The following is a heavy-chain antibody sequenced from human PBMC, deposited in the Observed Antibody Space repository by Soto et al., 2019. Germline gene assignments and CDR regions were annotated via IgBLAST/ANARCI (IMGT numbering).Heavy chain of an antibody. CDR3: ARVDCSGGSCYYYYYGMDV. J-gene: IGHJ6*02. CDR1: GFTFTQFG. CDR2: IWYDGSNK. D-gene: IGHD2-15*01. V-gene: IGHV3-33*01. Sequence: QMQLVESGGGVVQPGGSLRLSCAASGFTFTQFGMHWVRQAPGKGLEWVAVIWYDGSNKYYADSVKGRFTISRDNSKNTLYLQMNSLRAEDTAVYYCARVDCSGGSCYYYYYGMDVWGQGTTVTVSS.